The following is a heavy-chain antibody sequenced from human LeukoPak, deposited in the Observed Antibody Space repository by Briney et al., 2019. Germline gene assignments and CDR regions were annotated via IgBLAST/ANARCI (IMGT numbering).Heavy chain of an antibody. V-gene: IGHV3-33*03. D-gene: IGHD6-13*01. CDR1: GFTFSSYG. J-gene: IGHJ3*02. Sequence: GRSLRLSCAASGFTFSSYGMHWVRQAPGKGLEWVAVIWYDGSSKYYADSVKGRFTISRDNSKNTLYLQMNSLRAEDTAVYYCARSSSWFDAFDIWGQGTMVTVSS. CDR2: IWYDGSSK. CDR3: ARSSSWFDAFDI.